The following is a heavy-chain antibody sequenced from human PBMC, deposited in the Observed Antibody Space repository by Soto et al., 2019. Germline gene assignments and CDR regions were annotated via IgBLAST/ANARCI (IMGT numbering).Heavy chain of an antibody. CDR2: IYYSGST. Sequence: QVQLQESGPGLVKPSQTLSLTCTVSGGSISSGDYYWSWIRQPPGKALEWIGYIYYSGSTYYNPSLKSRATISVDTSKNQFSLKLSSVTAADTAVYYCARDCSGGSCYGPHAFDIWGQGTMVTVSS. J-gene: IGHJ3*02. D-gene: IGHD2-15*01. CDR3: ARDCSGGSCYGPHAFDI. V-gene: IGHV4-30-4*01. CDR1: GGSISSGDYY.